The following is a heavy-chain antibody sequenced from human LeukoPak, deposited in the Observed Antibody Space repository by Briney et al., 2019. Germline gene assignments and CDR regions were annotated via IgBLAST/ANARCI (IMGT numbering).Heavy chain of an antibody. Sequence: PSETLSLTCTVSGGSIRIGFYHWSWIRQPPGKGLEWIGYIYYSGSTYYNPSLKSRVTISVDTSKNQFSLKLSSVTAADTAVYYCARSGSSWYEDYWGRGTLVTVSS. CDR1: GGSIRIGFYH. CDR3: ARSGSSWYEDY. V-gene: IGHV4-30-4*08. CDR2: IYYSGST. J-gene: IGHJ4*02. D-gene: IGHD6-13*01.